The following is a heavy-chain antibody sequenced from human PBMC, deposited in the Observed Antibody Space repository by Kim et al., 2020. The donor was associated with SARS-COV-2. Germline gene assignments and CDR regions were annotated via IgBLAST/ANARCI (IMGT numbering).Heavy chain of an antibody. V-gene: IGHV3-20*01. D-gene: IGHD2-21*02. CDR3: ARFGLFNYCGGDCFPPSGN. J-gene: IGHJ4*02. Sequence: GGSLRLSCAASGFTFDDYGMSWVRQAPGKGLEWVSGINWNGGSTGYADSVKGRFTISRDNAKNSLYLQMNSLRAEDTALYHCARFGLFNYCGGDCFPPSGNWGQGTLVTVSS. CDR1: GFTFDDYG. CDR2: INWNGGST.